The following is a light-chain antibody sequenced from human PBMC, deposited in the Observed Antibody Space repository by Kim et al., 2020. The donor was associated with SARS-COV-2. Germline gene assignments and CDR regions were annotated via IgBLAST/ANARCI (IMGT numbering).Light chain of an antibody. J-gene: IGKJ1*01. V-gene: IGKV1-5*01. CDR2: DAS. CDR3: QQYNSYSVT. Sequence: SASVGDRVTISCRASQNILNWLAWYQQKPGKAPKLLIYDASSLQSGVPSRFSGSGSGTQFTLTISSLQPDDFATYFCQQYNSYSVTFGQGTKVEI. CDR1: QNILNW.